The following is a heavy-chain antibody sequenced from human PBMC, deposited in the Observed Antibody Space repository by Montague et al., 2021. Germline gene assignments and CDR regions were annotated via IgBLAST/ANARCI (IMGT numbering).Heavy chain of an antibody. V-gene: IGHV3-53*01. D-gene: IGHD5-12*01. CDR2: IYTGDMT. Sequence: SLRLSCAVSGFTVSSNYMSWVRQAPGKGLEWVSVIYTGDMTYYADSVKGRFTISRDNAKNSLYLQMNSLRAEDTAVYYCARDVSGYDLGLPKFDYWGQGTLVTVSS. CDR1: GFTVSSNY. CDR3: ARDVSGYDLGLPKFDY. J-gene: IGHJ4*02.